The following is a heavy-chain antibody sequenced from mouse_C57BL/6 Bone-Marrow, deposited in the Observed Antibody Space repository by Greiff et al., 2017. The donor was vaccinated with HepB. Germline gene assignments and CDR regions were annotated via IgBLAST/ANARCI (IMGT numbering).Heavy chain of an antibody. J-gene: IGHJ4*01. D-gene: IGHD2-4*01. Sequence: EVQRVESGGGLVKPGGSLKLSCAASGFTFSSYAMSWVRQTPEKRLEWVATISDGGSYTYYPDNVKGRFTITRDNAKNNLYLQMSHLKSEDTAMYYCARGHYDDEDYAMDYWGQGTSVTVSA. CDR2: ISDGGSYT. CDR1: GFTFSSYA. V-gene: IGHV5-4*01. CDR3: ARGHYDDEDYAMDY.